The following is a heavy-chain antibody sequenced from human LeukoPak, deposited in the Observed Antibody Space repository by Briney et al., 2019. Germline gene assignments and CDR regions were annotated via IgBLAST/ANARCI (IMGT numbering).Heavy chain of an antibody. CDR3: ARLMVYYFDY. J-gene: IGHJ4*02. CDR1: GGTFSSSA. Sequence: SVKVSCKASGGTFSSSAISWVRQAPGQGLEWMGGIIPIFGIANYAQKFQGRVTITADKSTSTAYMELSSLRSEDTAVYYCARLMVYYFDYWGQGTLVTVSS. V-gene: IGHV1-69*10. CDR2: IIPIFGIA. D-gene: IGHD3-10*01.